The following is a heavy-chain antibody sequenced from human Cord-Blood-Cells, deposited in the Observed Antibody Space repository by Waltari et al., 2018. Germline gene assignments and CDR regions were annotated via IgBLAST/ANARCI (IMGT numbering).Heavy chain of an antibody. CDR2: INHSGST. Sequence: VQLQQWGAGLLKPSETLSLTCAVYGGSFSGYYWSWIRQPPGKGLEWIGEINHSGSTNYNPSLKSRVTISVDTSKNQFSLKLSSVTAADTAVYYCARVRWGYFDYWGQGTLVTVSS. J-gene: IGHJ4*02. CDR1: GGSFSGYY. CDR3: ARVRWGYFDY. D-gene: IGHD3-16*01. V-gene: IGHV4-34*01.